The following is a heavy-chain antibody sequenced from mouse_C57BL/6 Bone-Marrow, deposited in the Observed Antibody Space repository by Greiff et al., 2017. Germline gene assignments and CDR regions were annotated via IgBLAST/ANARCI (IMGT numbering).Heavy chain of an antibody. V-gene: IGHV1-50*01. CDR1: GYTFTSYW. J-gene: IGHJ3*01. CDR3: ARSPLNWAWFAY. Sequence: VQLQQSGAELVKPGASVKLSCKASGYTFTSYWMQWVKQRPGQGLEWIGEIDPSDSYTNYNQKFKGKATLTVDTSSSTAYMQLSSLTSEDSAVYYCARSPLNWAWFAYWGQGTLVTVSA. CDR2: IDPSDSYT. D-gene: IGHD4-1*01.